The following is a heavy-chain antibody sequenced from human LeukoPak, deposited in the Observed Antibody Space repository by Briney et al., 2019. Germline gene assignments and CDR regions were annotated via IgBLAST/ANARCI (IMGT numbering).Heavy chain of an antibody. CDR1: GFTFSSYA. V-gene: IGHV3-30-3*01. CDR3: AREGIYDSSGYYL. CDR2: ISYDGSNK. Sequence: GGSLRLSCAASGFTFSSYAMHWVRQAPGKGLEWVAVISYDGSNKYYADSVKGRFTISRDNAKNSLYLQMNSLRAEDTAVYYCAREGIYDSSGYYLWGQGTLVTVSS. D-gene: IGHD3-22*01. J-gene: IGHJ4*02.